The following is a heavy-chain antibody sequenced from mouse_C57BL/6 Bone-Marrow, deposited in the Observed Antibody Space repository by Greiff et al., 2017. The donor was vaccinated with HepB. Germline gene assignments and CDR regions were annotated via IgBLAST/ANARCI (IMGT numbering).Heavy chain of an antibody. D-gene: IGHD2-2*01. CDR3: ASTMVTTGPNY. V-gene: IGHV1-82*01. CDR2: IYPGDGDT. Sequence: QVQLQQSGPELVKPGASVKISCKASGYAFSSSWMNWVKQRPGKGLEWIGRIYPGDGDTNYNGKFKGKATLTADKSSSTAYMQLSSLTSEDSAVYCCASTMVTTGPNYWGQGTTLTVSS. CDR1: GYAFSSSW. J-gene: IGHJ2*01.